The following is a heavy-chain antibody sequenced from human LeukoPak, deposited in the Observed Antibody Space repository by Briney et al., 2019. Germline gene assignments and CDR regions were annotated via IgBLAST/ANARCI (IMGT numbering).Heavy chain of an antibody. CDR1: GFTVSSNY. CDR3: ARDRVGSNPGYYYYYYGMDV. CDR2: IYSGGST. Sequence: GGSLRLSCAASGFTVSSNYMSWVRQAPGKGLEWVSVIYSGGSTYYADSVKGRFIISRGNSKNTLYLQMNSLRAEDTAVYYCARDRVGSNPGYYYYYYGMDVWGQGTTVTVSS. J-gene: IGHJ6*02. D-gene: IGHD1-14*01. V-gene: IGHV3-53*01.